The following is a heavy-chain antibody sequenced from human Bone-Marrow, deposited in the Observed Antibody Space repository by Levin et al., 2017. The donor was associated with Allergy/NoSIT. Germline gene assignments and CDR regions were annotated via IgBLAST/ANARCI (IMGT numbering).Heavy chain of an antibody. J-gene: IGHJ4*02. Sequence: ASVKVSCKASGYPFSSYGITWGRQAPGQGLEGRGWISPYSGRTNYAQKLQGRVTMTTDSSTNTAYLELTSLTSDDTAVYYCARGTGSYDDQGYFLEIDSWGQGTLVTVSS. CDR3: ARGTGSYDDQGYFLEIDS. V-gene: IGHV1-18*01. CDR1: GYPFSSYG. CDR2: ISPYSGRT. D-gene: IGHD3-16*01.